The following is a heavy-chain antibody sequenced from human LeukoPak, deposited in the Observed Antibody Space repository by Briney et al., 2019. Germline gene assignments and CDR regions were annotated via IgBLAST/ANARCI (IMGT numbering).Heavy chain of an antibody. CDR1: GGSISSYY. CDR3: ARVPYYDFWSGYFDY. V-gene: IGHV4-39*07. D-gene: IGHD3-3*01. J-gene: IGHJ4*02. CDR2: IYYNWST. Sequence: SETLSLTCTSAGGSISSYYWSWIRQPPEKGLEWIGSIYYNWSTYYNPSLKGRVTISVDTSKNQFSLKLSSVTAADTAVYYCARVPYYDFWSGYFDYWGQGTLVTVSS.